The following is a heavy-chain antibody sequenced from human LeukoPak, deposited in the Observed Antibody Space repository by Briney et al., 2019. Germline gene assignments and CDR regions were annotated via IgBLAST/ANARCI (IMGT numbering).Heavy chain of an antibody. CDR1: GYTFTIYY. J-gene: IGHJ6*02. Sequence: ASVKVSCKASGYTFTIYYIHWVRQAPGQGLEWMGIINPSGGSTSYAQKFQGRVTMTRDTSTSTVYMELSSLRSEDTAVYYCARDYYSNFYYYYYGMDVWGQGTTVTVSS. CDR3: ARDYYSNFYYYYYGMDV. D-gene: IGHD4-11*01. CDR2: INPSGGST. V-gene: IGHV1-46*01.